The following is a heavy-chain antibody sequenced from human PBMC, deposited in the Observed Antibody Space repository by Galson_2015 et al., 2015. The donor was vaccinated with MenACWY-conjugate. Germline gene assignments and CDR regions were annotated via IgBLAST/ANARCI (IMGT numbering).Heavy chain of an antibody. Sequence: SLRLSCAASGFTFSSYSMNWVRQAPGKGLEWVSCIGGSGNYISYADSVRGRFTISRDASKSIAYLQMNSLKTEDTAVYYCARGRTVPGARYYFDYWGQGTLVTVSS. J-gene: IGHJ4*02. CDR2: IGGSGNYI. CDR3: ARGRTVPGARYYFDY. D-gene: IGHD2-2*01. CDR1: GFTFSSYS. V-gene: IGHV3-21*03.